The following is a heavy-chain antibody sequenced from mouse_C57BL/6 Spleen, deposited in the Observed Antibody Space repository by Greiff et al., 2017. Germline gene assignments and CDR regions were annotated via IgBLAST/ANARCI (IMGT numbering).Heavy chain of an antibody. D-gene: IGHD2-2*01. CDR3: ARIWLRGNYCDY. V-gene: IGHV1-55*01. J-gene: IGHJ2*01. CDR2: IYPGSGST. CDR1: GYTFTSYW. Sequence: VQLQQPGAELVKPGASVKMSCKASGYTFTSYWITWVKQRPGQGLEWIGDIYPGSGSTNYNEKFKSKATLTVDTSSSTAYMQLSSLTSEDSAVYYCARIWLRGNYCDYWGQGTTLTVSS.